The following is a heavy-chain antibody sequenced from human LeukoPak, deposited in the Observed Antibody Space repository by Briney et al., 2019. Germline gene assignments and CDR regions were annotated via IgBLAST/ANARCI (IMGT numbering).Heavy chain of an antibody. CDR2: INSDGSST. Sequence: GGSLRLSCAASGFTFSSYWMHWVRQAPGKGLVWVSRINSDGSSTSYADSVKGRFTISRDNAKNTLYLQMNSLRAEDTAVYYCARIVGALLPHGMDVWGQGTTVTVSS. CDR3: ARIVGALLPHGMDV. D-gene: IGHD1-26*01. J-gene: IGHJ6*02. V-gene: IGHV3-74*01. CDR1: GFTFSSYW.